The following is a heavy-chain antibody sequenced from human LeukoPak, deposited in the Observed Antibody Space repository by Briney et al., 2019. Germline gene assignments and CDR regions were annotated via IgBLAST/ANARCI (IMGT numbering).Heavy chain of an antibody. CDR1: GFTFSGYA. V-gene: IGHV3-23*01. D-gene: IGHD3-22*01. Sequence: GGSLRLSCAASGFTFSGYAMSWVRQAPGKGLEWVSAISGSGGSTYYADSVKGRFTISRDNSKNTLYLQMNSLRAEDTAVYYCAKDFSAYYYDSSGDDAFDIWGQGTMVTVSS. CDR2: ISGSGGST. J-gene: IGHJ3*02. CDR3: AKDFSAYYYDSSGDDAFDI.